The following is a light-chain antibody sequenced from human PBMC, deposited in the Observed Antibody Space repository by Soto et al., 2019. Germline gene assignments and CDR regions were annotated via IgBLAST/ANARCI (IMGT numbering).Light chain of an antibody. J-gene: IGKJ5*01. V-gene: IGKV3D-15*01. CDR1: QSVSSK. Sequence: DIVMTQSPTTLCFYRGARATLSFIASQSVSSKLAWYQQKPGQAPRLLIYGASNRATGIPDRFSGSGSGTDFTLTISRLEPEDFAGYYCQQYSSGPPFTFGQGTRLEI. CDR2: GAS. CDR3: QQYSSGPPFT.